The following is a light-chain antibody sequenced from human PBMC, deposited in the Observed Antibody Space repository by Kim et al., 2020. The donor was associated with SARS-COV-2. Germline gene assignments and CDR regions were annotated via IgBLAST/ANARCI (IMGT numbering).Light chain of an antibody. J-gene: IGLJ3*02. CDR2: GTN. CDR1: TGAVTSGHY. Sequence: QAVVTQEPSLTVSPGGTVTLTCASSTGAVTSGHYPNWFQQKPGQAPRALIYGTNNKHSWTPARFSGSLLGGKGALTLSGVQPEDEAEYYCLLYYGGAWVFGGGTQLTVL. V-gene: IGLV7-43*01. CDR3: LLYYGGAWV.